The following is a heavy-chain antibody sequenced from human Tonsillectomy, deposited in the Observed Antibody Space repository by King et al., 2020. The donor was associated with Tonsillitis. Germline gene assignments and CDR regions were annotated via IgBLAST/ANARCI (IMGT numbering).Heavy chain of an antibody. J-gene: IGHJ4*02. Sequence: VQLVQSGGGVVQPGRSLRLSCAASGFTFSSYGMHWVCQAPGKGLEWVAVISYDGSNKYYADSVKGRFTISRDNSKNTLYLQMNSLRAEDTAVYYCAKGDYDILTGRFDYWGQGTLVTVSS. CDR3: AKGDYDILTGRFDY. D-gene: IGHD3-9*01. CDR1: GFTFSSYG. V-gene: IGHV3-30*18. CDR2: ISYDGSNK.